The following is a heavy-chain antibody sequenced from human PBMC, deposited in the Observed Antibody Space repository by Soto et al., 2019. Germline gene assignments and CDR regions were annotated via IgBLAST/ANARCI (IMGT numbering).Heavy chain of an antibody. V-gene: IGHV1-3*01. CDR2: INAGHGNT. D-gene: IGHD1-7*01. Sequence: QVQLVQSGAEVKKPGASVKVSCKASGYTFTTYTMHWVRQAPRQGLEWMGWINAGHGNTRYSPKFQDRLTITRDTSATTAYMELSNLESEDTAGYFCARSNWNYEFSNWFDPWGQGTLVTVSS. CDR3: ARSNWNYEFSNWFDP. J-gene: IGHJ5*02. CDR1: GYTFTTYT.